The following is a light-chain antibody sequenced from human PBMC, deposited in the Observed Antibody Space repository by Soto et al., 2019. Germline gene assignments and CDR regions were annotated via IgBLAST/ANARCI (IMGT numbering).Light chain of an antibody. CDR1: SADIGGFYY. CDR3: SSYSASGTI. Sequence: QSALTQPASVSGSPGQSITISCTGTSADIGGFYYVSWYQQFPGKAPKLIIYEVNNRPSGVSDRSSGSKSGHTASLTISGLQAEDESDYYCSSYSASGTIFGTGTKV. CDR2: EVN. J-gene: IGLJ1*01. V-gene: IGLV2-14*01.